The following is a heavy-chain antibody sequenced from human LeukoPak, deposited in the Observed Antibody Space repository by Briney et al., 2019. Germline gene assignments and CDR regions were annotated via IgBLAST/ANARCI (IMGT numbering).Heavy chain of an antibody. Sequence: AETLSLTCTVSGGSISSYYWSWIRQPPGKGLEWIGYIYYSGSTNYNPSLKSRVTISVDTSKNQFSLKLSSVTAADTAVYYCARLRSGTLDYWGQGTLVTVSS. CDR3: ARLRSGTLDY. D-gene: IGHD2-15*01. CDR2: IYYSGST. V-gene: IGHV4-59*01. CDR1: GGSISSYY. J-gene: IGHJ4*02.